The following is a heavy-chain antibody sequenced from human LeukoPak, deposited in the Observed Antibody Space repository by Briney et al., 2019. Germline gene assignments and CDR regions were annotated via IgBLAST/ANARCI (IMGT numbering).Heavy chain of an antibody. Sequence: ASVTVSCKASGYTFTGYYMHWVRQAPGQGLEWMGWINPNSGGTNYAQKFQGWVTMTRDTSISTAYMELSRLRSDGTAVYYCARALSAFPYYDFWSGQPGYFDYWGQGTLVTVSS. CDR2: INPNSGGT. CDR1: GYTFTGYY. CDR3: ARALSAFPYYDFWSGQPGYFDY. D-gene: IGHD3-3*01. J-gene: IGHJ4*02. V-gene: IGHV1-2*04.